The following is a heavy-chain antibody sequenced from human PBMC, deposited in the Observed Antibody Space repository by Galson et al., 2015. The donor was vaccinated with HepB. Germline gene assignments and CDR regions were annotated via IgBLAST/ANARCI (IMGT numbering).Heavy chain of an antibody. V-gene: IGHV3-23*01. CDR1: GFSLSSYD. J-gene: IGHJ4*02. CDR2: ISDSGAKT. D-gene: IGHD6-19*01. CDR3: TRRGSGNYGDY. Sequence: SLRLSCAASGFSLSSYDMNWVRPTPGKGLKWVSRISDSGAKTYYADSVKGRFTISRDNSMNTLYVQMNSLRVDDTAIYYCTRRGSGNYGDYWGQGTLVTVSS.